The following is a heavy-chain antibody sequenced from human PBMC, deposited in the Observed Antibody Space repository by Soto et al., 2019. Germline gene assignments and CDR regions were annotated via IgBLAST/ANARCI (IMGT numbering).Heavy chain of an antibody. V-gene: IGHV3-33*01. D-gene: IGHD3-10*01. CDR3: ARDGPQAGYYFDY. CDR2: IWYDGSNK. CDR1: GFTFSSYG. Sequence: QVQLVESGGGVVQPGRSLRLSCAASGFTFSSYGMHWVRQAPGKGLEWVATIWYDGSNKYYADSVKGRFTISRDNSKITLYLQMNSLRAEDTAVYYCARDGPQAGYYFDYWGQGTLVTVSS. J-gene: IGHJ4*02.